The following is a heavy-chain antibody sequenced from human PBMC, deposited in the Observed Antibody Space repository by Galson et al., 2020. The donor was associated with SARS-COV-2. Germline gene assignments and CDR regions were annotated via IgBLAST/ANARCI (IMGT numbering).Heavy chain of an antibody. J-gene: IGHJ5*02. V-gene: IGHV4-39*07. Sequence: SETLSLTCTVSGDSISPSSYFWAWIRQPPGKGPEWVGSINHSGRTYYNPSLMSRVTISVDTSNNHFSLKVSSVTAADTAVYYCATEYHDYSSATRDWLDPWGQGTLVTVPS. CDR3: ATEYHDYSSATRDWLDP. CDR2: INHSGRT. D-gene: IGHD3-16*01. CDR1: GDSISPSSYF.